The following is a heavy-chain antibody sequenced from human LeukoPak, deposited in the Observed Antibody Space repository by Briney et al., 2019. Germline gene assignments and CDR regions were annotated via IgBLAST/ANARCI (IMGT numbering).Heavy chain of an antibody. J-gene: IGHJ3*02. CDR1: GFTFSSYG. CDR2: ISYDGSNK. V-gene: IGHV3-30*03. D-gene: IGHD1-26*01. Sequence: GGSLRLSCAASGFTFSSYGMHWVRQAPGKGLEWVAVISYDGSNKYYADSVKGRFTISRDNSKNTLYLQMNSLRAEDTAVYYCARDTVVGATKFDIWGQGTMVTVSS. CDR3: ARDTVVGATKFDI.